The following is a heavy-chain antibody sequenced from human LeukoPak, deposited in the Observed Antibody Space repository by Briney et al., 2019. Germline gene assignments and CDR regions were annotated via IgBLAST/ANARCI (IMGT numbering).Heavy chain of an antibody. Sequence: ASVKVSCKASGYTFTGYYMHWVRQAPGQGLEWMGWINPNSGGTNYAQKFQGRVTMTRDTSISTAYMELSRLRSDDTAVCYCARDSYDSSGFDYWGQGTLVTVSS. J-gene: IGHJ4*02. D-gene: IGHD3-22*01. CDR3: ARDSYDSSGFDY. CDR1: GYTFTGYY. CDR2: INPNSGGT. V-gene: IGHV1-2*02.